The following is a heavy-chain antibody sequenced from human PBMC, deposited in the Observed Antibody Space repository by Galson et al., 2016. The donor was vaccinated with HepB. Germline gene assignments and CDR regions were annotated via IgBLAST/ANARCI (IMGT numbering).Heavy chain of an antibody. CDR1: GLTVSSNI. Sequence: SLRLSCAVSGLTVSSNIMSWVRQAPGKGLEWVAVIYSGGGTNYSDSVKGRFTLSSQSSTNTLILEMNSLRPEDTAVYYCARDRPDRGWYGEYWGRGTLVTVSS. CDR3: ARDRPDRGWYGEY. D-gene: IGHD6-19*01. V-gene: IGHV3-53*04. J-gene: IGHJ4*02. CDR2: IYSGGGT.